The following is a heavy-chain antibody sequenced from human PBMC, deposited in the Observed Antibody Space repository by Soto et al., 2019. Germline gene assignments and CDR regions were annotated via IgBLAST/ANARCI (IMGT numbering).Heavy chain of an antibody. CDR2: INHSGST. CDR1: GGSFSGYY. Sequence: SETLSLTCAVYGGSFSGYYWSWIRQPPGKGLEWIGEINHSGSTNYNPSLKSRVTISVDTSKNQFSLKLSSVTAADTAVYYCARGPYDDVWGSYRPQNPFDYWGQGTLVTVSS. CDR3: ARGPYDDVWGSYRPQNPFDY. D-gene: IGHD3-16*02. J-gene: IGHJ4*02. V-gene: IGHV4-34*01.